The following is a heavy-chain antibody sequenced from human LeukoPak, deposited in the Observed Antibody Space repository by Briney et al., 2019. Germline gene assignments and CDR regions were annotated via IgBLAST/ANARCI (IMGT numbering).Heavy chain of an antibody. CDR2: ISGSGGST. CDR3: AKVGSGSSHYYYHMDV. CDR1: GFTFSSYA. V-gene: IGHV3-23*01. D-gene: IGHD1-26*01. Sequence: PGGSLRLSCAASGFTFSSYAMSWVRQAPGKGLEWVSAISGSGGSTYYADSVKGRFTISRDNSKNTLYLQMNSLRAEDTAVYYCAKVGSGSSHYYYHMDVWGKGTTVTVSS. J-gene: IGHJ6*03.